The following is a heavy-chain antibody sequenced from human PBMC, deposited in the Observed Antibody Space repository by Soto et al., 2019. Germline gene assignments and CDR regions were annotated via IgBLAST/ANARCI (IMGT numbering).Heavy chain of an antibody. Sequence: EVQLVESGGGLVQPGGSLRLSCAASGFTFSSYWMSWVRQAPGKGLEWVANIKQDGSEKYYVDSVKGRFTISRDNAKNSLYLQMNSRRAEDTAVYYCAREKYCSGGSCYSGYYYYYYMDVWGKGTTVTVSS. D-gene: IGHD2-15*01. CDR3: AREKYCSGGSCYSGYYYYYYMDV. J-gene: IGHJ6*03. V-gene: IGHV3-7*01. CDR2: IKQDGSEK. CDR1: GFTFSSYW.